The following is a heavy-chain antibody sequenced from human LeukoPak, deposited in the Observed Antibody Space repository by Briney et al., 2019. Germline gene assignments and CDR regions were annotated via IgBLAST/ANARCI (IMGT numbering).Heavy chain of an antibody. CDR1: GYSFTTYW. Sequence: GESLKISCKGSGYSFTTYWIGWVRQMPGKGLEWMGIIYPGDSDTRYSPSFQGQVTISADRSISTAYLQWNSLKASDTAMYYCARLSDWTSRFDYWGQGTLVTVSS. V-gene: IGHV5-51*01. CDR3: ARLSDWTSRFDY. J-gene: IGHJ4*02. D-gene: IGHD3/OR15-3a*01. CDR2: IYPGDSDT.